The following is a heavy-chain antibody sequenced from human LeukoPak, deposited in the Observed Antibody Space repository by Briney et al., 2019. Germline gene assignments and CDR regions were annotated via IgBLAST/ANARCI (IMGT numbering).Heavy chain of an antibody. J-gene: IGHJ4*02. Sequence: SETLSLTCAVYGGSFSGYYWSWIRQPPGKGLEWIGEINHSGSTNYNPSLKSRVTISVDTSKNQFSLKLSSVTAADTAVYYCARRHSSSWYFDYWGQGTLVTVSS. V-gene: IGHV4-34*01. CDR2: INHSGST. D-gene: IGHD6-13*01. CDR1: GGSFSGYY. CDR3: ARRHSSSWYFDY.